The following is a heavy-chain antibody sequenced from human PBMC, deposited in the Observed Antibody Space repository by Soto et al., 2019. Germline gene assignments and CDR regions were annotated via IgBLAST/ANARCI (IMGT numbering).Heavy chain of an antibody. J-gene: IGHJ4*02. CDR2: ISHSGST. D-gene: IGHD4-4*01. V-gene: IGHV4-30-2*01. Sequence: PSETLSLTCAVSGGSISSGGYSWSWIRQPPGKGLEWIGYISHSGSTYYNPSLKSRVTISVDRSKNQFSLKLSSVTAADTAVYYCARYDYRNLVDYFDYWGQGTLVTVAS. CDR3: ARYDYRNLVDYFDY. CDR1: GGSISSGGYS.